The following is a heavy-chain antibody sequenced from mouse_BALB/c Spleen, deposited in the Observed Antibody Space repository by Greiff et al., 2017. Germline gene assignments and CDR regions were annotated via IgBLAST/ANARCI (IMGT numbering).Heavy chain of an antibody. CDR3: ARGRVAYYRYDDAMDY. CDR1: GFTFSSYA. V-gene: IGHV5-6-5*01. J-gene: IGHJ4*01. D-gene: IGHD2-14*01. Sequence: EVKLMESGGGLVKPGGSLKLSCAASGFTFSSYAMSWVRQTPEKRLEWVASISSGGSTYYPDSVKGRFTISRDNARNILYLQMSSLRSEDTAMYYCARGRVAYYRYDDAMDYWGQGTSVTVSS. CDR2: ISSGGST.